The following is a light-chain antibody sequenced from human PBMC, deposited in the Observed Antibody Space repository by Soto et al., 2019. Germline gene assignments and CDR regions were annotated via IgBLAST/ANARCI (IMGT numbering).Light chain of an antibody. Sequence: QSALTQPASVSGSPGQSITISCTGTSSDVGGYNYVSWYQQHPGKAPKLMIYDVINRPSGVSNRFSGSKSGNTASLTISGLRAEDEADSYCSSYTSSSTLVVFGGGTKVTVL. V-gene: IGLV2-14*01. CDR2: DVI. J-gene: IGLJ2*01. CDR3: SSYTSSSTLVV. CDR1: SSDVGGYNY.